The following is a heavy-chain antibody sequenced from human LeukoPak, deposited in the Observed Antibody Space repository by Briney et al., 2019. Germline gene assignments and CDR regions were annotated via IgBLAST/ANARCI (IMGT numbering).Heavy chain of an antibody. CDR2: IYYSGST. J-gene: IGHJ6*02. Sequence: SETLSLTCTVSGGSISSYYWSWIRQPPGKGLEWIGYIYYSGSTNYNPSLKSRVTISVDTSKNQFSLKLSSVTAADTAVYYCARMDSSSWDDYYYYGMDVWGQGTTVTVSS. D-gene: IGHD6-13*01. CDR3: ARMDSSSWDDYYYYGMDV. CDR1: GGSISSYY. V-gene: IGHV4-59*01.